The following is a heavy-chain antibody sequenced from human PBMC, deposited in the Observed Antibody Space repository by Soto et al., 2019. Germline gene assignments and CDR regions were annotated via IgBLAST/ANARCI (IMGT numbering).Heavy chain of an antibody. V-gene: IGHV3-23*01. Sequence: LRLSCAASGFTSSNYAMNWVRQAPGKGLAWVSGISGSGGSTFYADSAKGRFTISRDNSKNTLYLQMNSLRAEDTAVYYCARGTYYYDSSGKYYFDYWGQG. CDR2: ISGSGGST. D-gene: IGHD3-22*01. CDR1: GFTSSNYA. J-gene: IGHJ4*02. CDR3: ARGTYYYDSSGKYYFDY.